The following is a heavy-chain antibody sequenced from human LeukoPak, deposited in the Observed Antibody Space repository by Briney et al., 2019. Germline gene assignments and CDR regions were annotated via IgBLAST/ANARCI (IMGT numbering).Heavy chain of an antibody. V-gene: IGHV1-2*02. CDR1: GYTFTGYY. CDR3: ARMGVSGYGIWQYFDY. J-gene: IGHJ4*02. D-gene: IGHD5-12*01. CDR2: INPNSGGT. Sequence: ASVKVSCKASGYTFTGYYMHWVRQAPGQGLEWMGWINPNSGGTNYAQKFQGRVTMTRDTSISTAYMELSRLRSDDTAVYYCARMGVSGYGIWQYFDYWGQGTLVTVSS.